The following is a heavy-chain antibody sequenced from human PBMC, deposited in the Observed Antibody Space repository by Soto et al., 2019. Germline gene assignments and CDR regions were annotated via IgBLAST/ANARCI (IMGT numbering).Heavy chain of an antibody. CDR3: ARAAPMVRGVYYYYYGMDV. CDR2: IKQDGSEK. D-gene: IGHD3-10*01. J-gene: IGHJ6*02. V-gene: IGHV3-7*01. Sequence: GGSLRLACAASGFTFSSYWMSWVRQAPGKVLEWVANIKQDGSEKYYVDSVKGRFTISRDNAKNSLYLQMNSLRAEDTAVYYCARAAPMVRGVYYYYYGMDVWGQGTTVTVSS. CDR1: GFTFSSYW.